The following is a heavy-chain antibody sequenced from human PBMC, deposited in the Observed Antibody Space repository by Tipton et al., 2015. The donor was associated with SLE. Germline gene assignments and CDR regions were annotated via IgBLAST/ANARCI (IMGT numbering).Heavy chain of an antibody. CDR2: IYYSGST. CDR3: AREGDYYDSSGDYYYYGMDV. CDR1: GASISSSGYY. D-gene: IGHD3-22*01. Sequence: TLSLTCPVSGASISSSGYYWGWIRQPPGKGLGWIGSIYYSGSTYYNPSLKSRVTISVDTSKNHFSLKLSSVTAADTAVYYCAREGDYYDSSGDYYYYGMDVWGQGTTVTVSS. V-gene: IGHV4-39*07. J-gene: IGHJ6*02.